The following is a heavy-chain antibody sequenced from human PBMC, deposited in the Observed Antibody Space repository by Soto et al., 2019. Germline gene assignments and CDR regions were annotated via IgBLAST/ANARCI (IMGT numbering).Heavy chain of an antibody. D-gene: IGHD3-22*01. CDR1: GDSISSPNW. V-gene: IGHV4-4*02. CDR2: VFHSGGT. CDR3: ARALGSSGFHGWLDP. Sequence: QVQLQESGPGLVKPSGTLSLTCAVSGDSISSPNWWGWVRQPPGKGLEWIGEVFHSGGTNYNPSLKSRITISVDKSKNQFSLILTSVTAADTAIYYCARALGSSGFHGWLDPRGQGTLVTVSS. J-gene: IGHJ5*02.